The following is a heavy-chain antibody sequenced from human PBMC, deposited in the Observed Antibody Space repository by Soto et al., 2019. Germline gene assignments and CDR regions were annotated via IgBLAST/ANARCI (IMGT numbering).Heavy chain of an antibody. D-gene: IGHD6-19*01. Sequence: QVQLVQSGAEEKKPGASVKVSCKASGYTFTSYAMHWVRQAPGQRLEWMGWINAGNGNTKYSQKFQGRVTITRDTPASTLYNEFSFLRIEAITVDYWASVSGCYSLAPWGQGPLVTVSS. V-gene: IGHV1-3*05. J-gene: IGHJ5*02. CDR1: GYTFTSYA. CDR2: INAGNGNT. CDR3: ASVSGCYSLAP.